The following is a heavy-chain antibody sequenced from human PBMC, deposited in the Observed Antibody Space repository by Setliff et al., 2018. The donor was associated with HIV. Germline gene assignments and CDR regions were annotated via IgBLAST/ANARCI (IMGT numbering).Heavy chain of an antibody. V-gene: IGHV4-59*01. D-gene: IGHD1-26*01. J-gene: IGHJ5*02. CDR3: ARVAKDSSFFSASGPSYFDP. Sequence: PSETLSLTCTVSGGSMKNFYWSWIRQVPGGRLQWIGHIHYSGIVNYSPSLSNRLTISAQTSKNQFSLTLNSVTTADTALYFCARVAKDSSFFSASGPSYFDPGGQGTLVTVSS. CDR2: IHYSGIV. CDR1: GGSMKNFY.